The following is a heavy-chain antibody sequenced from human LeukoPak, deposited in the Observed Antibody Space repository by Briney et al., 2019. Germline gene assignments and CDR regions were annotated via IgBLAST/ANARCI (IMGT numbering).Heavy chain of an antibody. CDR2: IYRGDTT. J-gene: IGHJ4*02. D-gene: IGHD3-10*01. CDR1: GFTVSTNY. Sequence: VGSLRLSCAASGFTVSTNYVSWVRQAPGKGLEWVSVIYRGDTTFYADSVRGKLTISRDNSKNTLYLQMNSLRAEDTAVYYCASILRSSSGYYFDYWGQGTPVTVSS. V-gene: IGHV3-66*01. CDR3: ASILRSSSGYYFDY.